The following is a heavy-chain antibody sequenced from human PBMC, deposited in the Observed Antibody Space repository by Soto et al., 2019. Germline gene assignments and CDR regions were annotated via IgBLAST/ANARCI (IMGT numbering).Heavy chain of an antibody. Sequence: QLLESGGGLVQPGGSLRVHCVASGFTFGDYAMSWVRQAPGRGLEWVSSIGGGGTDTYYAASVKGRFTISRDNSKSTMYLQMNNLRVEDTAVYYCAKDAVPYKGEWDWFDTWGQGPLVTVSS. D-gene: IGHD3-10*01. V-gene: IGHV3-23*01. CDR2: IGGGGTDT. CDR3: AKDAVPYKGEWDWFDT. CDR1: GFTFGDYA. J-gene: IGHJ5*02.